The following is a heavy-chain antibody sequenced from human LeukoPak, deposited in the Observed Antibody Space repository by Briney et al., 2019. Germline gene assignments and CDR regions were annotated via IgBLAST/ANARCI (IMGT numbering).Heavy chain of an antibody. Sequence: PGGSLRLSCAASGFIVSSNYMSWVRQAPGKGLEWVSVIYTGGSTYNADSVKGRFTISRDNSKNTLYLQMNSLRAEDTAVYYCATGWNDAFGFWGQGTMVTVSS. V-gene: IGHV3-53*01. D-gene: IGHD1-1*01. J-gene: IGHJ3*01. CDR1: GFIVSSNY. CDR3: ATGWNDAFGF. CDR2: IYTGGST.